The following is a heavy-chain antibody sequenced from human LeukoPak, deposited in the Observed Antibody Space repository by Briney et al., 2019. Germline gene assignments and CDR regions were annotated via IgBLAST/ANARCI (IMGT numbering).Heavy chain of an antibody. CDR3: AKDAECSSTSCSITGTTFGYYYYMDV. CDR1: GFTFSSSG. Sequence: GGSLRLSCAPSGFTFSSSGMHWVRPAPGEGLERVAFIRYDGSNKYYADSVKGRFTISRDNSKNTLYLQMNSLRAEDTAVYYCAKDAECSSTSCSITGTTFGYYYYMDVWGKGTTVTVSS. CDR2: IRYDGSNK. D-gene: IGHD2-2*01. J-gene: IGHJ6*03. V-gene: IGHV3-30*02.